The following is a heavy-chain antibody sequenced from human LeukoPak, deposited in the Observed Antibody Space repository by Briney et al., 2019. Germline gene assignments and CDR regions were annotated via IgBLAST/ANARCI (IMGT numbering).Heavy chain of an antibody. CDR2: IYPTGST. Sequence: SETLSLTCTVSGGSISTYYWSWIRQPPGMPLEWVGYIYPTGSTDYNPSLKSRVTISVDTSKNQISLSLTSVTAEDTAVYYCATDRYYGSGSYYKFDYWSQGTLVTVSS. J-gene: IGHJ4*02. CDR1: GGSISTYY. V-gene: IGHV4-59*12. CDR3: ATDRYYGSGSYYKFDY. D-gene: IGHD3-10*01.